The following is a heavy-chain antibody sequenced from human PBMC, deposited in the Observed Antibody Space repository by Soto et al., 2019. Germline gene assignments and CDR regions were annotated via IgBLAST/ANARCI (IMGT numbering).Heavy chain of an antibody. V-gene: IGHV1-69*13. CDR2: IIPIFGTA. CDR3: ASIIRTYYYDKPPDY. J-gene: IGHJ4*02. Sequence: SVKVSCKSSGGTFSSYSISWVRQAPGQGLEWMGGIIPIFGTANYAQKFQGRVTITADESTSTAYMELSSLRSEDTAVYYCASIIRTYYYDKPPDYWGQGTLVTVSS. D-gene: IGHD3-22*01. CDR1: GGTFSSYS.